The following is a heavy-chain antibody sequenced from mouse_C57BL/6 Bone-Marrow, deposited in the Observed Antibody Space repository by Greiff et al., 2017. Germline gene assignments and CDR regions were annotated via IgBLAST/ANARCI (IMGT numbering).Heavy chain of an antibody. CDR2: INPNNGGT. Sequence: VQLQQSGPELVKPGASVKMSCKASGYTFTDYNMHWVKQSHGKSLEWIGYINPNNGGTSYNQKFKGKATLTVNKSSSTAYMELRSLTSEDSAVYYCARDLVVATGGMDYWGQGTSVTVSS. V-gene: IGHV1-22*01. CDR1: GYTFTDYN. J-gene: IGHJ4*01. D-gene: IGHD1-1*01. CDR3: ARDLVVATGGMDY.